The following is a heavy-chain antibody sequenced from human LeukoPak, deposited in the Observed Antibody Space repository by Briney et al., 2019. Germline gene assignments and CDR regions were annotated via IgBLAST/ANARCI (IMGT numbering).Heavy chain of an antibody. Sequence: GGSLRLSCAASGFTFSSYWMSWVRQAPGKGLEWVVNIKQGGSEKYYVDSVKGRFTISRDNAKNSLYLQMNSLRAEDTAVYYCARDRIAAAGFGAFDIWGQGTMVTVSS. CDR1: GFTFSSYW. CDR3: ARDRIAAAGFGAFDI. CDR2: IKQGGSEK. J-gene: IGHJ3*02. V-gene: IGHV3-7*01. D-gene: IGHD6-13*01.